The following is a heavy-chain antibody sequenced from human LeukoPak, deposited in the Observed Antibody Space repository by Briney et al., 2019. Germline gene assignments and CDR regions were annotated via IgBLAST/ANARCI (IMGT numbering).Heavy chain of an antibody. V-gene: IGHV3-48*01. Sequence: PGGSLRLSCAASGFTFSIYSMNWVRQAPGKGLEWISYINSGGGTTYYADSVKGRFTISRDNAKNSLYLQMNSLRAEDTAVYYCTKEVRFQIDYWGQGTLLTVSA. CDR1: GFTFSIYS. D-gene: IGHD3-3*01. J-gene: IGHJ4*02. CDR3: TKEVRFQIDY. CDR2: INSGGGTT.